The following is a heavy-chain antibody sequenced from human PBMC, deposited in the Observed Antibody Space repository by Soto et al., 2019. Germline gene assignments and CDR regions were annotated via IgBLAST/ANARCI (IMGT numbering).Heavy chain of an antibody. Sequence: QVQLVESGGGVVQPGRSLRLSCEASGFTFSSYGMHWVRQAPGKGLEWVAVISYDGSNKYYADSVKGRFTISRDNSKNTLYLQMNSLRAEDTAVYYCAKDRGYSYGYGMDVWGQGTTVTVSS. D-gene: IGHD5-18*01. V-gene: IGHV3-30*18. J-gene: IGHJ6*02. CDR3: AKDRGYSYGYGMDV. CDR2: ISYDGSNK. CDR1: GFTFSSYG.